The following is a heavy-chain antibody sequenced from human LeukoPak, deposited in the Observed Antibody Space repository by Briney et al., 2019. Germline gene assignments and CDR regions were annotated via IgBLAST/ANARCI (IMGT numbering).Heavy chain of an antibody. J-gene: IGHJ4*02. D-gene: IGHD2-21*02. Sequence: PSETLSLTCAVYGGSFGGYYWSWIRQPPGKGLEWIGEINHSGSTNYNPSLKSRVTISVDTSKNQFSLKLSSVTAADTAVYYCARLVRPAPWGDYYFDYWGQGTLVTVSS. CDR3: ARLVRPAPWGDYYFDY. CDR2: INHSGST. V-gene: IGHV4-34*01. CDR1: GGSFGGYY.